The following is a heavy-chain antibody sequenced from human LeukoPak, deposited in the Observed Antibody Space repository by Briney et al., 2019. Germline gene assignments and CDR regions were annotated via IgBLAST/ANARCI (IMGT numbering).Heavy chain of an antibody. J-gene: IGHJ4*02. CDR2: ISSSGSTI. D-gene: IGHD2-2*01. V-gene: IGHV3-11*04. Sequence: PGGSLRLSCAASGFTVSSNYMSWVRQAPGKGLEWVSYISSSGSTIYYADSVKGRFTISRDNAKNSLYLQMNSLRAEDTAVYYCARERRYCSSTSCYRTYYFDYWGQGTLVTVSS. CDR3: ARERRYCSSTSCYRTYYFDY. CDR1: GFTVSSNY.